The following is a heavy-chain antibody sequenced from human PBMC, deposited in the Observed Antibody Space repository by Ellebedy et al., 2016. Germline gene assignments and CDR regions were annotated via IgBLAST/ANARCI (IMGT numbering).Heavy chain of an antibody. CDR2: INPYSGAT. CDR3: ARTWIQLWTPDFDY. J-gene: IGHJ4*02. Sequence: ASVKVSCXASGYTFTNYGISWVRQAPGQGLEWMGWINPYSGATNYAQKFQGRVTMTRDTSISTAYVELSSLKSDDTAVYYCARTWIQLWTPDFDYWGQGTLVTVSS. V-gene: IGHV1-2*02. CDR1: GYTFTNYG. D-gene: IGHD5-18*01.